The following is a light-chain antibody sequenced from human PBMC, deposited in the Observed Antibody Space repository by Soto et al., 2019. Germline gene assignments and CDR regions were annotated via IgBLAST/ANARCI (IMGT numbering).Light chain of an antibody. V-gene: IGKV3-15*01. J-gene: IGKJ3*01. Sequence: EIVMTQSPATLSVSPGERATLSCRASQSVSSNLAWYQQKPGQAPRLLIYGASTRATGIPARFSGSGSGTEFTFTISSLQSEDFAVYYCLQHNNWPITFGPGTKVDIK. CDR3: LQHNNWPIT. CDR2: GAS. CDR1: QSVSSN.